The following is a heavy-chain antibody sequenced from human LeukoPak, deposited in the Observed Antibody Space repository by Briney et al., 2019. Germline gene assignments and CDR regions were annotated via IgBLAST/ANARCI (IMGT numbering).Heavy chain of an antibody. Sequence: GGSLRLSCAASGFTFSSYAMSWVRQAPGKGLEWVSAISGSGGSTYYADSVKGWFTISRDNSKNTLYLQMNSLRAEDTAVYYCAKVSTSTYYYGSGSYYFDYWGQGTLVTVSS. CDR2: ISGSGGST. D-gene: IGHD3-10*01. CDR1: GFTFSSYA. J-gene: IGHJ4*02. CDR3: AKVSTSTYYYGSGSYYFDY. V-gene: IGHV3-23*01.